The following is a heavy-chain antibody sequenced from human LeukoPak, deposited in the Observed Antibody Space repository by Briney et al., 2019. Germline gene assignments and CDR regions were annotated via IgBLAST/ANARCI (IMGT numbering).Heavy chain of an antibody. CDR3: ARSGLSRFGF. CDR1: GFIFSNYA. CDR2: FSGSGGST. J-gene: IGHJ4*02. V-gene: IGHV3-23*01. D-gene: IGHD2/OR15-2a*01. Sequence: GGSLRLSCAASGFIFSNYAMSWVRQAPGKGLQWVSAFSGSGGSTYYADSVKGRFTISRDNSRNTQYLQMNSLRAEDTAVYYCARSGLSRFGFWGQGTLVTVSS.